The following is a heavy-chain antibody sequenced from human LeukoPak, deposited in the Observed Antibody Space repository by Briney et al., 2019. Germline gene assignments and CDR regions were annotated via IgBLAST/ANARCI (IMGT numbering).Heavy chain of an antibody. V-gene: IGHV1-3*04. CDR3: ARVPLYDASGHYYPH. J-gene: IGHJ1*01. CDR2: INTGNGNT. CDR1: GYTFNNYG. D-gene: IGHD3-22*01. Sequence: ASVKVSCKPSGYTFNNYGMHWVRQAPRQSPEWMGWINTGNGNTKSSQKFQDRVTLTRDTSASTAYMELNSLSSEDTAVYYCARVPLYDASGHYYPHWGQGTLVTVSS.